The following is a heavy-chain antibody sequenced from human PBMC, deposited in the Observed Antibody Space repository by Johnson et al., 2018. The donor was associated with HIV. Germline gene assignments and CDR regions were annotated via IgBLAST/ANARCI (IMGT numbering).Heavy chain of an antibody. CDR3: TASSGYYTDAFDI. CDR1: GFTFTNAW. D-gene: IGHD3-3*01. J-gene: IGHJ3*02. V-gene: IGHV3-15*01. CDR2: IKTKTDGATT. Sequence: VQLVESGGGVVQPGRSLRVSCAASGFTFTNAWMSWVRQAPGKGLEWVGRIKTKTDGATTDYAAPVTGKFPISRDESKNTVYLQMNSLKTEDTAVYYCTASSGYYTDAFDIWGQGTMVTGSS.